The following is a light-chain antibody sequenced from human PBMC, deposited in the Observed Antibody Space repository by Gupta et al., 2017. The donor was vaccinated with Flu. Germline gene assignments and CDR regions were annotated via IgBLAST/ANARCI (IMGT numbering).Light chain of an antibody. CDR3: QHYHSLPFT. J-gene: IGKJ4*01. CDR1: QDISNY. Sequence: DIKMTQSPSSLSASVGDRVTITCQASQDISNYLNWYQQKPGKAPKLLIYDASNRETGVPSRFSGSGYGTDFTFTISSRQPEDFATYYCQHYHSLPFTFGRGTKVDIK. V-gene: IGKV1-33*01. CDR2: DAS.